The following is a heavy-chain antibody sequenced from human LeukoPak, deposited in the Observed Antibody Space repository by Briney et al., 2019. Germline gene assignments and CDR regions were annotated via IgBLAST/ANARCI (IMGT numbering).Heavy chain of an antibody. CDR3: ARFDHVWETHGMDAFDL. J-gene: IGHJ3*01. CDR2: MYHSEST. D-gene: IGHD3-16*01. Sequence: SETLSLTCAVTGYSISRGYSWGWIRKPPGMGLEWIGNMYHSESTHYNPSLKSRVTISADTSKNQFSLKLSSVTAADTAVYYCARFDHVWETHGMDAFDLWGQGTMVTVSS. V-gene: IGHV4-38-2*01. CDR1: GYSISRGYS.